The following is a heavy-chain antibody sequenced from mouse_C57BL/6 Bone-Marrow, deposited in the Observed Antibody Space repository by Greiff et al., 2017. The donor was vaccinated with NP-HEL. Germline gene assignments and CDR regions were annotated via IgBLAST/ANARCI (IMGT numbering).Heavy chain of an antibody. V-gene: IGHV5-4*01. CDR1: GFTFSSYA. D-gene: IGHD2-5*01. Sequence: EVHLVESGGGLVKPGGSLKLSCAAFGFTFSSYAMSWVRQTPEKRLEWVATISDGGSYTYYPDNVKGRFTISRDNAKNNLYLQMSHLKSEDTAMYYCTTIVTTNYFDYWGQGTTLTVSS. J-gene: IGHJ2*01. CDR3: TTIVTTNYFDY. CDR2: ISDGGSYT.